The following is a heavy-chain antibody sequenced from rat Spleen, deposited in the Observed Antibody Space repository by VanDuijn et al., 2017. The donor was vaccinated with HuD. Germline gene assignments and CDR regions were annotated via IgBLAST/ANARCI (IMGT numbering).Heavy chain of an antibody. Sequence: EVQLVESDGGLVQPGRSLKLSCAASGFTFSDYYMAWVRQAPTKGLEWVATISYDGSTTYYRDSVKGRFTISRDNAKSTLYLQMDSLRSEDTATYYCVGGTGAYWGQGTLVTVSS. V-gene: IGHV5-29*01. D-gene: IGHD4-3*01. CDR1: GFTFSDYY. J-gene: IGHJ3*01. CDR2: ISYDGSTT. CDR3: VGGTGAY.